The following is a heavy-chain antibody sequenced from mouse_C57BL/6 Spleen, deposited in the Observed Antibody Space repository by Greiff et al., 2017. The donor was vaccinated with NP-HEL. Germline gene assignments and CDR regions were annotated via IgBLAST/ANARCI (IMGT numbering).Heavy chain of an antibody. D-gene: IGHD1-1*01. V-gene: IGHV5-17*01. J-gene: IGHJ4*01. Sequence: EVKLVESGGGLVKPGGSLKLSCAASGFTFSDYGMHWVRQAPEKGLEWVAYISSGSSTIYYADTVKGRFTISRDNAKNTLFLQMTSLRSEDTAMYYCARKEFITSYAMDYWGQGTSVTVSS. CDR1: GFTFSDYG. CDR2: ISSGSSTI. CDR3: ARKEFITSYAMDY.